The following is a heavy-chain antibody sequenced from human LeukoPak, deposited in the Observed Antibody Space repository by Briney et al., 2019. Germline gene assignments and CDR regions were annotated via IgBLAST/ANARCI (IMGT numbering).Heavy chain of an antibody. J-gene: IGHJ5*02. CDR2: IYSRVT. CDR3: ARDSGTTGEVKFDP. D-gene: IGHD3-10*01. V-gene: IGHV4-4*07. Sequence: SETLSLTCTVSGGSISNYYLSWIRQPAGKGLEWIGRIYSRVTTYNPSLKSRVTMSADTSRNHVSLTLNSVTAADTAVYYCARDSGTTGEVKFDPWGQGTLVTVSS. CDR1: GGSISNYY.